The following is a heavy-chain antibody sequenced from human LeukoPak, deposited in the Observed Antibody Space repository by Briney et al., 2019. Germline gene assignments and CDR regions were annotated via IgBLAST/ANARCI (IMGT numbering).Heavy chain of an antibody. CDR3: AKTGHSSLGAFDI. CDR1: GFTFSSYG. Sequence: GGSLRLSCAASGFTFSSYGMHWVRQAPGKGLEWVAFIRYDGSNKYYADSVKGRFTISRDNSKNTLYLQMNSLRAEDTAVYYCAKTGHSSLGAFDIWGQGTMVTVSS. J-gene: IGHJ3*02. D-gene: IGHD6-19*01. V-gene: IGHV3-30*02. CDR2: IRYDGSNK.